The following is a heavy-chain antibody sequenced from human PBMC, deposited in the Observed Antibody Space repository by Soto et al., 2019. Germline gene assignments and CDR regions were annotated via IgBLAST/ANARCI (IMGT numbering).Heavy chain of an antibody. CDR3: VKDRDSNSWPSRDV. V-gene: IGHV1-18*01. D-gene: IGHD3-22*01. CDR2: ISPKSGSI. J-gene: IGHJ6*02. Sequence: ASVNVSCKTSGYTFTRICISWVRQAPGQGLEWMGWISPKSGSIKYAQKFQGRVIMTTDTSTSTAYMELRSLRSDDTAVYYCVKDRDSNSWPSRDVWGPGTTVTVSS. CDR1: GYTFTRIC.